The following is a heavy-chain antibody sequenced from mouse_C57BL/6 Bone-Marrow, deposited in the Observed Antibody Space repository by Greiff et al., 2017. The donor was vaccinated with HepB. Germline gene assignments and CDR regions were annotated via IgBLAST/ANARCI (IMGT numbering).Heavy chain of an antibody. J-gene: IGHJ1*03. CDR1: GYSFTGYY. D-gene: IGHD1-1*01. V-gene: IGHV1-42*01. CDR3: ARPYLLRYPGYFDV. CDR2: INPSTGGT. Sequence: VQLQQSGPELVKPGASVKISCKASGYSFTGYYMNWVKQSPEKSLEWIGEINPSTGGTTYNQKFKAKATLTVDKSSSTAYMQLKSLTSEDSAVYYCARPYLLRYPGYFDVWGTGSTVTVSS.